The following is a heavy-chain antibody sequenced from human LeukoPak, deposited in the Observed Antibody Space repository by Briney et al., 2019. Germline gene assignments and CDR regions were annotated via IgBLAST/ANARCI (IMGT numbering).Heavy chain of an antibody. CDR3: ARDAEMATTPWY. CDR1: GFTFSDYY. D-gene: IGHD5-24*01. Sequence: PGGSLRLSCAASGFTFSDYYMSWIRQAPGKGLEWVSYISSSGSTIYYADSVRGRFTISRDNAKNSLYLQMNSLRAEDTAVYYCARDAEMATTPWYWGQGTLVTVSS. V-gene: IGHV3-11*04. J-gene: IGHJ4*02. CDR2: ISSSGSTI.